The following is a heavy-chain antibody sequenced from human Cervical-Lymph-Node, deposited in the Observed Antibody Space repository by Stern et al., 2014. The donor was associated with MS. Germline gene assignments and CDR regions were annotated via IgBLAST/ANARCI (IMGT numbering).Heavy chain of an antibody. CDR3: VRESYGDYI. Sequence: VQLVQSGGGLVQPGGSLRLSCAASGFHFNQFWMTWVRQAPGKGLEWVANIKQDGSDKNYVDSVRGRFSISRDNAKNSLFLQMNSLRAEDTAVYYCVRESYGDYIWGQGTLVTVSS. J-gene: IGHJ4*02. V-gene: IGHV3-7*01. CDR1: GFHFNQFW. D-gene: IGHD4-17*01. CDR2: IKQDGSDK.